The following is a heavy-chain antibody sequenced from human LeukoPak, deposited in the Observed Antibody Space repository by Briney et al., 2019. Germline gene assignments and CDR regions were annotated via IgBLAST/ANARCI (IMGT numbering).Heavy chain of an antibody. CDR3: ASGIAVHYYYGMDV. J-gene: IGHJ6*02. Sequence: SETLSLTCTVSGGSISSYYWSWIRQPAGKGLEWIGRIYTSGSTNYNPSLKSRVTMSVDTSKNQFSLKPSSVTAADTAVYYCASGIAVHYYYGMDVWGQGTTVTVSS. V-gene: IGHV4-4*07. CDR1: GGSISSYY. CDR2: IYTSGST. D-gene: IGHD6-19*01.